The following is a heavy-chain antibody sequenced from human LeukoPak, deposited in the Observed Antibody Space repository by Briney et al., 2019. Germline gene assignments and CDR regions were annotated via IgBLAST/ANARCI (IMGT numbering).Heavy chain of an antibody. D-gene: IGHD4-23*01. CDR2: IKQDGSER. CDR3: AREGAGGNDY. Sequence: GGSLRLSCAASGFAFGSYWMSWVRQAPGKGLEWVANIKQDGSERDYVDSVKGRFTISRDNAKNSLYLQMNSLSVEDTAVYYCAREGAGGNDYWGQGTLVTVSS. J-gene: IGHJ4*02. V-gene: IGHV3-7*01. CDR1: GFAFGSYW.